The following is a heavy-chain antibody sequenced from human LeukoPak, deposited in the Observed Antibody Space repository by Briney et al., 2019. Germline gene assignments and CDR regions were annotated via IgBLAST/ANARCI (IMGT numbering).Heavy chain of an antibody. J-gene: IGHJ4*02. D-gene: IGHD1-26*01. CDR1: GGTISTSSYY. Sequence: QSSETLSLTCTVSGGTISTSSYYFAWIRQPPGKGLEWIGSVYYSGSTYYHPSLKSRVTISIDTSKNQFSLNLNSVTAADTAVYYCARAPSGVSFDYWGQGTLVTVSS. V-gene: IGHV4-39*07. CDR2: VYYSGST. CDR3: ARAPSGVSFDY.